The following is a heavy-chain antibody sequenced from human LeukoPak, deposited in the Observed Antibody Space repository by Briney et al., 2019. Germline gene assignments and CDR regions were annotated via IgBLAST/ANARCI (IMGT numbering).Heavy chain of an antibody. CDR3: ARGYSYGYIRY. V-gene: IGHV3-66*01. CDR2: IYDGGSR. D-gene: IGHD5-18*01. CDR1: GFPVSSNY. Sequence: GGSLRLSCAASGFPVSSNYMNWVRQAPGKVLEWVAVIYDGGSRQYADSVKGSFTISRDNYKNIVYLQMNSLRSEDTAVYYCARGYSYGYIRYWGQGTLVTVSS. J-gene: IGHJ4*02.